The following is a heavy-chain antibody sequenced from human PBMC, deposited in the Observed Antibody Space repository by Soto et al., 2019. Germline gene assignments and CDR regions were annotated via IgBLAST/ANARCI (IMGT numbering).Heavy chain of an antibody. V-gene: IGHV3-15*01. Sequence: GGSLRLSCAASGFTFSNAWMSWVRQAPGKGLEWVGRIKSKTDGGTTDYAAPVKGRFTISRDDSKNTLYLQMNSLKTEDTAVYYCTTDMYSSSCRLFCYYYMDVWGKGTTVTVSS. CDR2: IKSKTDGGTT. CDR1: GFTFSNAW. CDR3: TTDMYSSSCRLFCYYYMDV. J-gene: IGHJ6*03. D-gene: IGHD6-13*01.